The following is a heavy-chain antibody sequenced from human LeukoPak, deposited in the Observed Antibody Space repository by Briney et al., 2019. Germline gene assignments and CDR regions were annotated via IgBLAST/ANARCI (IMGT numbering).Heavy chain of an antibody. J-gene: IGHJ6*03. D-gene: IGHD2-2*01. CDR3: ARAIYCSSTSCYRYYYMDV. CDR1: GGTFSSYA. Sequence: APVKVSCKASGGTFSSYAISWVRQAPGQGLEWMGGIIPIFGTANYAQKFQGRVTITTDEPTSTAYMELSSLRSEDTAVYYCARAIYCSSTSCYRYYYMDVWGKGTTVTVSS. CDR2: IIPIFGTA. V-gene: IGHV1-69*05.